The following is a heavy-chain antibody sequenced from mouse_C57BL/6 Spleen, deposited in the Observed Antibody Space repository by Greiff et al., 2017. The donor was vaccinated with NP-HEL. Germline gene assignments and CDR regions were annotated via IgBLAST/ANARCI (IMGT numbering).Heavy chain of an antibody. CDR2: IRSKSNNYAT. V-gene: IGHV10-1*01. CDR1: GFSFNTYA. Sequence: EVKLQESGGGLVQPKGSLKLSCAASGFSFNTYAMNWVRQAPGKGLEWVARIRSKSNNYATYYAVSVKDRFTISRDDSESMLYLQMNNLKTEDTAMYYCVRHKSSWYFDVWGTGTTVTVSS. CDR3: VRHKSSWYFDV. J-gene: IGHJ1*03. D-gene: IGHD1-3*01.